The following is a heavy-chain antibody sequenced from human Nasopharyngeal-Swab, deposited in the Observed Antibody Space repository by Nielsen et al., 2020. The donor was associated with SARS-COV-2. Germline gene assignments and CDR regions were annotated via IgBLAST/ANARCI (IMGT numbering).Heavy chain of an antibody. CDR3: ARGYCSGGSCYSLSPGSILDY. CDR2: ISSSGTTI. Sequence: GESLKISCAASGFTFSDSYMSWIRQAPGKGLEWVSYISSSGTTIYYADSVKGRFTISRDNSKNTLYLQMNSLRAEDTAVYYCARGYCSGGSCYSLSPGSILDYWGQGTLVTVSS. V-gene: IGHV3-11*01. CDR1: GFTFSDSY. J-gene: IGHJ4*02. D-gene: IGHD2-15*01.